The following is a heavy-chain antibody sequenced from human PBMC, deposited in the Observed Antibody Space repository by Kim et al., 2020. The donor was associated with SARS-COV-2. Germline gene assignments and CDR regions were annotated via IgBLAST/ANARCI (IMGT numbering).Heavy chain of an antibody. Sequence: NGGKNYAAKVQARVTMTPDTSTGTVYMGLRSLRSDDTAVYYCARGYDNLDFWGQGTLVTVSS. D-gene: IGHD3-22*01. CDR2: NGGK. CDR3: ARGYDNLDF. V-gene: IGHV1-18*01. J-gene: IGHJ4*02.